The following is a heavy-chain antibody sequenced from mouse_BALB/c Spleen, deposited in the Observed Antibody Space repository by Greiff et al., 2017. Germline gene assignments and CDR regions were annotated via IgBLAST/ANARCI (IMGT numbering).Heavy chain of an antibody. D-gene: IGHD2-14*01. V-gene: IGHV5-12-1*01. CDR2: ISSGGGST. Sequence: EVHLVESGGGLVKPGGSLKLSCAASGFAFSSYDMSWVRQTPEKRLEWVAYISSGGGSTYYPDTVKGRFTISRDNAKNTLYLQMSSLKSEDTAMYYCARRDYRYYAMDYWGQGTSVTVSS. CDR3: ARRDYRYYAMDY. CDR1: GFAFSSYD. J-gene: IGHJ4*01.